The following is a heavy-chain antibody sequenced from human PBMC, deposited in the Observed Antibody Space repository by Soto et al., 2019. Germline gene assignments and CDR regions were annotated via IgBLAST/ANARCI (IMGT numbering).Heavy chain of an antibody. V-gene: IGHV3-33*01. CDR1: GFTFSTYG. CDR2: IWYAGSNK. CDR3: ARGTVHFDY. Sequence: QVKLVESGGGVVQPGRSLRLSCAASGFTFSTYGMHWVRQAPGKGLEWVAVIWYAGSNKYYADSVKGRFTISRDNSKNTLYLQMNSLRAEDTAVYYCARGTVHFDYWGQGTLVTVSS. J-gene: IGHJ4*02. D-gene: IGHD4-17*01.